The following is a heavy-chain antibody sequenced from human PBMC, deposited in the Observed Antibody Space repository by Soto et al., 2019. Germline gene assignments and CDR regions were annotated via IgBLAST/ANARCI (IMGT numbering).Heavy chain of an antibody. D-gene: IGHD2-15*01. Sequence: PSETLSLTCAVYGGSFSGYYWSWIRQPPGKGLEWIGEINHSGSTNYNPSLKSRVTISVDTSKNQFSLKLSSVAAADTAVYYCARGRYCSGGSCYRSSYYYYMDVWGKGTTVTVSS. CDR1: GGSFSGYY. V-gene: IGHV4-34*01. J-gene: IGHJ6*03. CDR3: ARGRYCSGGSCYRSSYYYYMDV. CDR2: INHSGST.